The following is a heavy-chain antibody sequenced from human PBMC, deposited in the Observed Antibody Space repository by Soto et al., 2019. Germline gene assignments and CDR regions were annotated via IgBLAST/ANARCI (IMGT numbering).Heavy chain of an antibody. CDR3: ARVPHCSGGRCYNWFDL. V-gene: IGHV4-31*03. Sequence: PSETLSLTCTVLDGSISTGGYSWSWIRQYPGKGLEWIGYISHSGSTSYNPSLRGRPSISGDTSTHQFSLRLSSVTAADPAVSYCARVPHCSGGRCYNWFDLWGQGALVTVSS. CDR1: DGSISTGGYS. CDR2: ISHSGST. J-gene: IGHJ5*01. D-gene: IGHD2-15*01.